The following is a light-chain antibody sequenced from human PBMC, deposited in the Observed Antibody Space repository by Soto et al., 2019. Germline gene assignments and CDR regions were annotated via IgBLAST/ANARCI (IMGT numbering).Light chain of an antibody. CDR3: QQRGNWPLPWT. V-gene: IGKV3-11*01. J-gene: IGKJ1*01. Sequence: EIVLTQSPATLSLSPGERATLSCRASQTVGNYLAWYQQKPGQVPRLLIYNASNRVTGVPVRFSGSGSGTEFTLTFSSLEPEDFAVYYCQQRGNWPLPWTFGQGTKVDIK. CDR1: QTVGNY. CDR2: NAS.